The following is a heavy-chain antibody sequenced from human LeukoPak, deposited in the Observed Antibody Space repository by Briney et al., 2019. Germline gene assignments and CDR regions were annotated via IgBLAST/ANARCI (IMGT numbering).Heavy chain of an antibody. D-gene: IGHD6-19*01. J-gene: IGHJ4*02. CDR1: GFTFGDYA. CDR2: IRSKAYGGTT. V-gene: IGHV3-49*04. CDR3: TRALYSSGWPLSY. Sequence: GGSLRLSCTASGFTFGDYAMSWVRQAPGKGLEWVGFIRSKAYGGTTEYAASVKGRFTISRDDSKSIAYLQMNSLKTEDTAVYYCTRALYSSGWPLSYWGQGTLVTVSS.